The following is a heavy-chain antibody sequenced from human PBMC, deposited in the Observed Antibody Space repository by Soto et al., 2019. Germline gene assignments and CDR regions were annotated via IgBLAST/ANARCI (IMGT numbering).Heavy chain of an antibody. D-gene: IGHD3-10*01. CDR2: ITWNSGTI. Sequence: EVQLVEAGGSLVQPGRSLRLSCAASGFTFDDFSMHWVRKAPGKGLEWVSGITWNSGTIGYADSAKGRFTISRDNARNSLYLQMTSLRVEDTALYYCVKEVAGWFDPWGQGTLVTVSS. CDR1: GFTFDDFS. CDR3: VKEVAGWFDP. V-gene: IGHV3-9*01. J-gene: IGHJ5*02.